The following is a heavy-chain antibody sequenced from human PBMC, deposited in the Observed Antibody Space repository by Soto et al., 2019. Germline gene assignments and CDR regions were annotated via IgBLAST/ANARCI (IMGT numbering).Heavy chain of an antibody. CDR2: IYYSGST. D-gene: IGHD5-12*01. J-gene: IGHJ5*02. Sequence: LALTCTVSGGTISSGDYSWSWIRQPPGKGLEWIGYIYYSGSTYYNPSLKSRVIISVDTSKSQFSLKLSSVTAADTAVYYCARETNGYDSNWFDPWGQGTLVTVSS. V-gene: IGHV4-30-4*01. CDR1: GGTISSGDYS. CDR3: ARETNGYDSNWFDP.